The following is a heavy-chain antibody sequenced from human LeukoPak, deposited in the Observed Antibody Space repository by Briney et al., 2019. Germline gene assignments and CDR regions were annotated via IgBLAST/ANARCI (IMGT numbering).Heavy chain of an antibody. J-gene: IGHJ4*02. CDR1: GYTFTSYG. D-gene: IGHD4-17*01. CDR3: ARATDDYGDYVVEFDY. CDR2: ISAYNGNT. Sequence: ASVKVSCKASGYTFTSYGISWVRQAPGQGLEWMGWISAYNGNTNYAQKLQGRVTMTTDTSTSTAYMELRSLRSDDTAVYYCARATDDYGDYVVEFDYWGQGTLVTVSS. V-gene: IGHV1-18*01.